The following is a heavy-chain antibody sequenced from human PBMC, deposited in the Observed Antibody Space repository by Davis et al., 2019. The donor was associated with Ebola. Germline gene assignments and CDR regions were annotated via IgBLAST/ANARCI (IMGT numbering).Heavy chain of an antibody. D-gene: IGHD2-2*01. V-gene: IGHV3-23*01. J-gene: IGHJ5*02. CDR2: ISSSGSTI. CDR1: GFTFSSYA. CDR3: ARMVVPAAISQFDP. Sequence: PGGSLRLSCAASGFTFSSYAMNWVRQAPGKGLEWVSYISSSGSTIYYADSVKGRFTISRDNSKNTLYLQMNSLRAEDTAVYYCARMVVPAAISQFDPWGQGTLVTVSS.